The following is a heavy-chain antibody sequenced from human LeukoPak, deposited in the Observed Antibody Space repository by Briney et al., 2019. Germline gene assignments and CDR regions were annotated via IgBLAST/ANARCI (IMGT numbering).Heavy chain of an antibody. Sequence: SGPTLVKPTQTLTLTCTFSGFSLSTSGVGVGWIRQPPGKALEWLALIYWDDDKRYSPSLKSRLTITKDTSKNQVVLTMTNMDPVDTAIYYCAHGGPEGVYFDYWGQGTLVTVSS. J-gene: IGHJ4*02. V-gene: IGHV2-5*02. D-gene: IGHD3-16*01. CDR1: GFSLSTSGVG. CDR2: IYWDDDK. CDR3: AHGGPEGVYFDY.